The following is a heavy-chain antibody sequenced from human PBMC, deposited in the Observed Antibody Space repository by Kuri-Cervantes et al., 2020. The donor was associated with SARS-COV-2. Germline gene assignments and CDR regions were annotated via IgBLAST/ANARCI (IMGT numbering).Heavy chain of an antibody. D-gene: IGHD3-3*01. V-gene: IGHV1-2*02. CDR1: GYTFTGYY. CDR3: ARGRQVRLRFLEWLFEWFNP. Sequence: ASVTVSCKASGYTFTGYYMHWVRQAPGQGLEWMGWINPNSGGTNYAQKFQGRVTMTRDTSISTAYMELSRLRSDDTAVYYCARGRQVRLRFLEWLFEWFNPWGQGTRVTVSS. CDR2: INPNSGGT. J-gene: IGHJ5*02.